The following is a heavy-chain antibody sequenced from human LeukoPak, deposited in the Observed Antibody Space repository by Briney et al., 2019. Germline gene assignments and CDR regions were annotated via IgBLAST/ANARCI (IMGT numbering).Heavy chain of an antibody. CDR3: AKDIAPSRRTKYCSGGSCYSVGPSFDY. CDR1: GGSFSGYY. V-gene: IGHV3-23*01. D-gene: IGHD2-15*01. J-gene: IGHJ4*02. CDR2: ISGSGGST. Sequence: ETLSLTCAVYGGSFSGYYWSWVRQAPGKGLEWVSAISGSGGSTYYADSVKGRFTISRDNSKNTLYLQMNSLRAEDTAVYYCAKDIAPSRRTKYCSGGSCYSVGPSFDYWGQGTLVTVSS.